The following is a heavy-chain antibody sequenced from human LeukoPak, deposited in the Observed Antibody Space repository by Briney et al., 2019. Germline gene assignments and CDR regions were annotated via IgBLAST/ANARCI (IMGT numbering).Heavy chain of an antibody. V-gene: IGHV4-39*01. CDR1: GGSISSSNYY. CDR3: ARPVPSRLGWFDP. Sequence: SETLSLTCTVSGGSISSSNYYWGWIRQPPGKGLEWIGSIYYSGSTYYNPSLKSRVTISVDTSKNQFSLKLSSVTAADTAVYYCARPVPSRLGWFDPWGQGTLVTVSS. J-gene: IGHJ5*02. CDR2: IYYSGST. D-gene: IGHD1-1*01.